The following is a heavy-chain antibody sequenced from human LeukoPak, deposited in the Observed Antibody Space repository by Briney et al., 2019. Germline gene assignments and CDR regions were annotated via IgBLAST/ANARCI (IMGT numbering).Heavy chain of an antibody. CDR1: GGTFSSYA. V-gene: IGHV1-69*04. D-gene: IGHD6-19*01. J-gene: IGHJ4*02. CDR3: ASAEGTTGYSSGWRFDY. Sequence: SVKVSCKASGGTFSSYAISWVRQAPGQGLEWMGRIIPILGIANYAQKFQGRVTITADKSTSTAYMELSSLRSEDTAVYYCASAEGTTGYSSGWRFDYWGQGTLVSVSS. CDR2: IIPILGIA.